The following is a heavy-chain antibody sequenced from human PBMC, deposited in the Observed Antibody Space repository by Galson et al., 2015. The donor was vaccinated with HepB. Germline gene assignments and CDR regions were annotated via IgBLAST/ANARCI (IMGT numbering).Heavy chain of an antibody. D-gene: IGHD2-2*02. CDR3: AKGSCSSPNCYTADAFDI. J-gene: IGHJ3*02. V-gene: IGHV3-23*01. Sequence: SLRLSCAASGFTFSSYAMSWVRQAPGKGLEWVSAISGSGGSTYYADSVKGRFTISRGNSKNTLYLQMNSLRAEDTAVYYCAKGSCSSPNCYTADAFDIWGQGTMVTVSS. CDR1: GFTFSSYA. CDR2: ISGSGGST.